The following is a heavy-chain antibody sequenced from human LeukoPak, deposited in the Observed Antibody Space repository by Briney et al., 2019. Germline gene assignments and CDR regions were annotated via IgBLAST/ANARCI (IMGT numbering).Heavy chain of an antibody. V-gene: IGHV3-21*01. J-gene: IGHJ4*02. CDR1: GFTFSSYS. Sequence: GGSLRLSCAASGFTFSSYSMNWVRQAPGKGLEWVSSISSSSSYIYYADSVKGRFTISRDNAKNSLYPQINGLRAEDTAVYYCARDRSLTAFDCWGQGTLVTVSS. CDR2: ISSSSSYI. CDR3: ARDRSLTAFDC. D-gene: IGHD5-18*01.